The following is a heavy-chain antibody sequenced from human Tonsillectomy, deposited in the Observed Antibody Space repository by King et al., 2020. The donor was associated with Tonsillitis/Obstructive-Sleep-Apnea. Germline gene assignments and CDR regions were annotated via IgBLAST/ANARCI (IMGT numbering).Heavy chain of an antibody. CDR3: ARRHSVTVVPFDY. V-gene: IGHV4-34*01. CDR2: INHSGST. CDR1: GGSFSGHY. J-gene: IGHJ4*02. Sequence: HVQLPQWGAGLLKPSETLSLTCAVHGGSFSGHYWSWIRQPPGKGLEWIGEINHSGSTNYNPSLKSRVTISVDTSKNQFSLNLSSVTAADTAVYYCARRHSVTVVPFDYWGQGTLVTVSS. D-gene: IGHD1-20*01.